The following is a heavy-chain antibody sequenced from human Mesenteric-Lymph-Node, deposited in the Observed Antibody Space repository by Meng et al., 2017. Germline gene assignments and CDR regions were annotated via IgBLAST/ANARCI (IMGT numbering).Heavy chain of an antibody. CDR2: IYYSGST. Sequence: QVQLPGSGPGLVKTLQTLSLTCTVSGGSISSGDYYWSWIRQPPGKGLELIGHIYYSGSTSYNPSLKSRVTISVDTSNNQFSLKLSSVTAADTAVYYCARVGWRQWSFDLWGRGTLVTVSS. V-gene: IGHV4-30-4*01. D-gene: IGHD5-18*01. J-gene: IGHJ2*01. CDR1: GGSISSGDYY. CDR3: ARVGWRQWSFDL.